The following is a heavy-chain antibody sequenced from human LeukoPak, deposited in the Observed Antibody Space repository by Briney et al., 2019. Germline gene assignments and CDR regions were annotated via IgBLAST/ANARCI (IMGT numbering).Heavy chain of an antibody. CDR3: ARDSPEYSSGPPVDY. Sequence: GGSLRLSCAASGFTFSSYAMTWVRQAPGKGLEWVSVIYSGGSTYYADSVKGRFTVSRDNSKNTLYLQMNSLRAEDTAVYYCARDSPEYSSGPPVDYWGQGTLVTVSS. CDR2: IYSGGST. D-gene: IGHD6-19*01. J-gene: IGHJ4*02. V-gene: IGHV3-66*02. CDR1: GFTFSSYA.